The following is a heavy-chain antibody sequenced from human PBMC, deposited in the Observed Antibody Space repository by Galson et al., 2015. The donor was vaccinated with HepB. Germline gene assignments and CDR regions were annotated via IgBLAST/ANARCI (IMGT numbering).Heavy chain of an antibody. D-gene: IGHD2-2*02. CDR3: AKTLRNCSSISCYTLDAYDI. Sequence: SLRLSCAASGFTFRSHAMSWVRQAPGKGLKWLSAISGSGGSVYYADSVKGRFTISRDNFKNILYLHMNSLRAEDTALYYCAKTLRNCSSISCYTLDAYDIWGQGTMVTVSS. CDR2: ISGSGGSV. J-gene: IGHJ3*02. CDR1: GFTFRSHA. V-gene: IGHV3-23*01.